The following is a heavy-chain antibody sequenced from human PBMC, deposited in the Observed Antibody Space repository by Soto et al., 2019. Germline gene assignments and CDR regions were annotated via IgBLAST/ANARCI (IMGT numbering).Heavy chain of an antibody. CDR3: ARGYCSGGSCYEADY. Sequence: QVQLVESGGGVVQPGRSLRLSCAASGFTFSSYGMHWVRQAPGKGLEWVAVIWYDGGNKYYADSVKGRFTISRDNSKNTLYLQMNSLRAEDTAVYYCARGYCSGGSCYEADYWGQGTLVTVSS. CDR2: IWYDGGNK. V-gene: IGHV3-33*01. CDR1: GFTFSSYG. J-gene: IGHJ4*02. D-gene: IGHD2-15*01.